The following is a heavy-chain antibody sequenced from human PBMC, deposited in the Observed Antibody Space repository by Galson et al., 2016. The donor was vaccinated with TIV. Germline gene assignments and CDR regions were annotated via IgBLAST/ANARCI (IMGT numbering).Heavy chain of an antibody. Sequence: QSGAEVKKPGESLKISRQGSGYSFPSYWIGWVRQMPGKGLEWMGIIYPGDSDTRYSPSFQGQVTISADKSFSSAYLQWNSLKASDAAMYYCARFYDYLWGNFDYWGQGTLVTVSP. V-gene: IGHV5-51*03. CDR1: GYSFPSYW. CDR3: ARFYDYLWGNFDY. D-gene: IGHD3-16*01. J-gene: IGHJ4*02. CDR2: IYPGDSDT.